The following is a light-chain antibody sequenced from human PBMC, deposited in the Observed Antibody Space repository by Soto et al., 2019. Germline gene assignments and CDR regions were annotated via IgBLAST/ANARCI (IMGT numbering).Light chain of an antibody. CDR2: DVS. J-gene: IGLJ1*01. Sequence: QSVLTQPASVSGSPGQSITISCTGTSSDVGAYNYVSWYQHHPGKAPKLMIYDVSNRPSGVPNRFSGSKSANTASLTISGLQAEDAADYYCSSFTSSNSYVFGSGTKVTVL. CDR1: SSDVGAYNY. V-gene: IGLV2-14*03. CDR3: SSFTSSNSYV.